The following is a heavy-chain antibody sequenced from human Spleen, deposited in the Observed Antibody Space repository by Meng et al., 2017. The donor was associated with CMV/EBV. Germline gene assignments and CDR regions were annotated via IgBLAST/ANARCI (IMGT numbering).Heavy chain of an antibody. V-gene: IGHV3-53*01. J-gene: IGHJ4*02. Sequence: GGSLRLSCVLSGFSVTNNYVNWVRQIPGKGLEWVSLIDSGDSTYYADSVKGRFTISRDTSKNTLYLQMNSLRAEDTAVYYCAKGGYGSSWRYYFDYWGQGTLVTVSS. CDR1: GFSVTNNY. CDR2: IDSGDST. D-gene: IGHD6-13*01. CDR3: AKGGYGSSWRYYFDY.